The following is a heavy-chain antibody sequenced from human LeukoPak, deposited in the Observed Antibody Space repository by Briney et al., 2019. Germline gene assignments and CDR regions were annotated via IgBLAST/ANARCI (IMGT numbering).Heavy chain of an antibody. CDR3: AKGPRYCSSTSCYRGDY. CDR2: ISDSGTST. V-gene: IGHV3-23*01. Sequence: PGGSLRLSCAASGFTFSNYAMTWVRQAPGKGLQWASSISDSGTSTDYADSVKGRFTIARDNSKNTVYLQMNSLRAGDTAVYYCAKGPRYCSSTSCYRGDYWGQGTLVTVSS. CDR1: GFTFSNYA. J-gene: IGHJ4*02. D-gene: IGHD2-2*01.